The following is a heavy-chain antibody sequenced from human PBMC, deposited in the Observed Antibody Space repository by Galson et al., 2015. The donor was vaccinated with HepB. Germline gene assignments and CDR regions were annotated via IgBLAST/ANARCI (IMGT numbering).Heavy chain of an antibody. CDR3: ARGKHCSSTSCYMMEYGMDV. J-gene: IGHJ6*02. CDR1: GYTFTSYA. D-gene: IGHD2-2*02. CDR2: INTNTGNP. V-gene: IGHV7-4-1*02. Sequence: SVKVSCKASGYTFTSYAMNWVRQAPGQGLEWMGWINTNTGNPTYAQGFTGRFVFSLDTSVSTAYLQISSLKAEDTAVYYCARGKHCSSTSCYMMEYGMDVWGQGTTVTVSS.